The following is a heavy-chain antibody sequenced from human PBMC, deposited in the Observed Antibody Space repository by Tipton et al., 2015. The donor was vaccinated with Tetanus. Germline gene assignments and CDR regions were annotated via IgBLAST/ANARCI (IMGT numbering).Heavy chain of an antibody. V-gene: IGHV3-23*01. D-gene: IGHD6-13*01. CDR1: GVTFNNYA. J-gene: IGHJ4*02. Sequence: SLRLSCVVSGVTFNNYAMTWVRQAPGKGLEWVSTISVSGATYYADSVKGRFTISRDNAKNSLYLQMNSLRAEDTALYYCAKGGGGTSSWPFDYWGQGTLVTVSS. CDR2: ISVSGAT. CDR3: AKGGGGTSSWPFDY.